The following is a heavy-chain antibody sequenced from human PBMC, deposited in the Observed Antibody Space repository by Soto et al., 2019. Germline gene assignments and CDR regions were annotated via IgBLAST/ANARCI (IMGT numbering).Heavy chain of an antibody. D-gene: IGHD7-27*01. CDR1: GGTFSTSA. Sequence: QVQLVQSGAEVRKPGSSVKVSCVASGGTFSTSAMNWVRQAPGQGLGWVGGIIPVFGTPTYAQSLQGRVTITVDVSTTTAYLELTRLRPEETAVYYCATQLTGDLDFWGEGTLVIVSS. J-gene: IGHJ4*02. CDR3: ATQLTGDLDF. CDR2: IIPVFGTP. V-gene: IGHV1-69*13.